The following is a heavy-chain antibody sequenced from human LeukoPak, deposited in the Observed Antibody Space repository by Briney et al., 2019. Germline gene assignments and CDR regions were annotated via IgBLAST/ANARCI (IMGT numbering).Heavy chain of an antibody. CDR2: ISAGNGNT. CDR1: GYTFTSYA. D-gene: IGHD1-26*01. Sequence: ASVKVSCKASGYTFTSYAMHWVRQAPGQRLEWMGGISAGNGNTKYSQKFQGRVTITRDTSASTAYMELSSLRSEDTAVYYCARETRGSPTYYYYDMDVWGQGTTVTVSS. J-gene: IGHJ6*02. CDR3: ARETRGSPTYYYYDMDV. V-gene: IGHV1-3*01.